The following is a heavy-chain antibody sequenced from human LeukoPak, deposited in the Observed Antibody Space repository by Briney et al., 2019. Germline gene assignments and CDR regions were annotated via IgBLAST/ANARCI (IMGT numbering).Heavy chain of an antibody. V-gene: IGHV3-48*03. J-gene: IGHJ4*02. D-gene: IGHD3-10*01. CDR3: AKDGIYYGSGTYHTY. CDR2: ISSTSNTF. Sequence: GGSLRLSCAASGFTFRTSQMNWVRQAPGKGLEWISYISSTSNTFYYSDSVKGRFTISRDNAQNTLDLQMNSLTAEDTAVYYCAKDGIYYGSGTYHTYWGQGTLVTGSS. CDR1: GFTFRTSQ.